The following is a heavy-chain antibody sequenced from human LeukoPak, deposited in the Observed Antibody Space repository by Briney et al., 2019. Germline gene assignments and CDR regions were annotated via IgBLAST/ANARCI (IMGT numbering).Heavy chain of an antibody. V-gene: IGHV3-48*03. J-gene: IGHJ4*02. CDR1: GFTFSSFE. CDR2: ISSSGNTV. D-gene: IGHD4-23*01. Sequence: GGSLRLSCAASGFTFSSFEMNRVRQAPGKGLEWVSYISSSGNTVYYADSVKGRFTISRDNAKNSLYLQMTSLRAEDTAVYYCARFGGLDYWGQGTQVTVSS. CDR3: ARFGGLDY.